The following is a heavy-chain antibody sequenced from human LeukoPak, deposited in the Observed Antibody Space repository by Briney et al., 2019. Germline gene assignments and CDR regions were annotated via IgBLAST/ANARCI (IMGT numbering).Heavy chain of an antibody. CDR1: GGSISTYF. J-gene: IGHJ4*02. V-gene: IGHV4-4*07. Sequence: PSETLSLTCTVSGGSISTYFWSWIRQPAGKGLEWIGRIYTGGSTNYNPSLTSRVTMSIHTSKNQFPLKLSSVTAADTAVYYCARAPTAYCLSTSCQPYFDYWGQGTLVTVFS. CDR2: IYTGGST. CDR3: ARAPTAYCLSTSCQPYFDY. D-gene: IGHD2-2*01.